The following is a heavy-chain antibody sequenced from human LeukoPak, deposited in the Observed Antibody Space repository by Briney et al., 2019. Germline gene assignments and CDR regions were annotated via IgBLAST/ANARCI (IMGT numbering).Heavy chain of an antibody. V-gene: IGHV1-69*06. J-gene: IGHJ4*02. CDR3: AGVSVDTAMASDY. Sequence: ASVKVSCKASGGTFSSYAISWVRQAPGQGLEWMGGIIPIFGTANYAQKFQGRVTITADKSTSTAYMELSSLRSEDTAVYYCAGVSVDTAMASDYWGQGTLVTVSS. CDR2: IIPIFGTA. CDR1: GGTFSSYA. D-gene: IGHD5-18*01.